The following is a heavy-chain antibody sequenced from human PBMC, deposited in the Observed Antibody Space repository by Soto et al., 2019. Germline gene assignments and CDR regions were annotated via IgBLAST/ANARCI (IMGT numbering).Heavy chain of an antibody. D-gene: IGHD3-10*01. CDR1: GFTFSSYA. Sequence: EVQLLESGGGLVQPRGSLSLSCAASGFTFSSYAMSWVRQTPGKGLEWIAGISGSGGATYYADSVKGRLTISRDNSNNTLYLQMITRSAEDTAVYNFAKDLGPPVRSNYPSWYIDVWGRGTLVTVSS. CDR3: AKDLGPPVRSNYPSWYIDV. J-gene: IGHJ2*01. CDR2: ISGSGGAT. V-gene: IGHV3-23*01.